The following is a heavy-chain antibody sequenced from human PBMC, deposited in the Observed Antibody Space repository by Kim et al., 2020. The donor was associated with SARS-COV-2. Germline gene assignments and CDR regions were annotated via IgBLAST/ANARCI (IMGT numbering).Heavy chain of an antibody. CDR2: IYNSGSP. V-gene: IGHV4-59*08. J-gene: IGHJ4*02. CDR3: ARYSRGSYPSLDY. CDR1: GGSISSYY. Sequence: SETLSLTCTVSGGSISSYYWSWIRQPPGKGLEWIGHIYNSGSPNYKPSLKSRVTISVDTSKNQFSLKLSSVTAADTAVYYCARYSRGSYPSLDYWGQGTL. D-gene: IGHD6-19*01.